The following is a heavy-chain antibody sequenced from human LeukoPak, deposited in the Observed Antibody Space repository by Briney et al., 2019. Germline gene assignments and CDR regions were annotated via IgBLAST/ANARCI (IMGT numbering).Heavy chain of an antibody. Sequence: GGSLRLSCAASGFTFSSYGMHWVRQAPGKGLEWVAVIWYDGSNKYYADSVKGRFTISRDNSKNTLYLQMNSLRDEDTAVYYCARAPFYYYGMDVWGQGTTVTVSS. CDR3: ARAPFYYYGMDV. CDR2: IWYDGSNK. V-gene: IGHV3-33*01. J-gene: IGHJ6*02. CDR1: GFTFSSYG.